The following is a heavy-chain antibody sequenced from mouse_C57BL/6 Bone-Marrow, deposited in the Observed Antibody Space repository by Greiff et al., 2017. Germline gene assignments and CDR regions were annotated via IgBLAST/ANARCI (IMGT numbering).Heavy chain of an antibody. Sequence: EVMLVESGGGLVKPGGSLTLSCAASGFTFSSYAMSWVRQTPEKRLEWVATISDGGSYTYYPDNVKGRFTISRDHAKNNLYLQMSHLKSEDTAMYYCARGLNWPRAMDYWGQGTSVTVSS. V-gene: IGHV5-4*03. CDR3: ARGLNWPRAMDY. J-gene: IGHJ4*01. CDR2: ISDGGSYT. D-gene: IGHD4-1*01. CDR1: GFTFSSYA.